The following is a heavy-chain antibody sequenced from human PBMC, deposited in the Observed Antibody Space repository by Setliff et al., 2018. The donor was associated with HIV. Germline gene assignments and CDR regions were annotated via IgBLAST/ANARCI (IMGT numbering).Heavy chain of an antibody. V-gene: IGHV3-48*02. CDR1: GFTFSSYS. CDR3: AKNTPSIINYPYYYYMDV. J-gene: IGHJ6*03. D-gene: IGHD1-7*01. Sequence: PGGSLRLSCAASGFTFSSYSMNWVRQAPGKGLEWVSYISSSSSTIYYADSVKGRLTISRDNSKSTLYLQMNSLRDGDTALYYCAKNTPSIINYPYYYYMDVWGKGTTVTVSS. CDR2: ISSSSSTI.